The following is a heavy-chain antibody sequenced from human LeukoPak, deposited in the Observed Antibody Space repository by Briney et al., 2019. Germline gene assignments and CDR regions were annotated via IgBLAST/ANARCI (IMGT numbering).Heavy chain of an antibody. J-gene: IGHJ4*02. Sequence: ASVKVSCKASGYTFTSYAMNWVRQAPGQGLEWMGWINTNTGNPTYAQGSTGRFVFSLDTSVSTAYLQISSLKAEDTAVYYCARTGSPYYGSGSYYPDYWGQGTLVTVSS. CDR2: INTNTGNP. CDR3: ARTGSPYYGSGSYYPDY. D-gene: IGHD3-10*01. CDR1: GYTFTSYA. V-gene: IGHV7-4-1*02.